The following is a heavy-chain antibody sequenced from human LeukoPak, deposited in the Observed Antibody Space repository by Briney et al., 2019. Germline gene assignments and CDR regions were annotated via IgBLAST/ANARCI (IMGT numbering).Heavy chain of an antibody. D-gene: IGHD3-16*01. CDR2: LYYSGST. CDR1: GGSIRSSSYY. CDR3: ARHPPYVPQPHAFDI. J-gene: IGHJ3*02. Sequence: SETLSLTCTVSGGSIRSSSYYWGWIRQPPGKGLEWIGGLYYSGSTYYNPSLKSRVTISVDSSKNQFSLKLSSVTAADTAVYYCARHPPYVPQPHAFDIWGQGTMVTVSS. V-gene: IGHV4-39*01.